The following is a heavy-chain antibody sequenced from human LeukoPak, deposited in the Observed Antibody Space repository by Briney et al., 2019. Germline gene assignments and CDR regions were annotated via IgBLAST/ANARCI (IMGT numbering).Heavy chain of an antibody. CDR3: ARAAYDSSGYLTL. CDR2: IWYDGTNK. CDR1: GFTFSSYG. Sequence: GRSLRLSCAASGFTFSSYGMRWVRQAPGKGLEWVAVIWYDGTNKYYADSVKGRFTISRDNSKNTLFLQMNSLRAEDTAVYYCARAAYDSSGYLTLWGQGTLVTVSS. J-gene: IGHJ4*02. V-gene: IGHV3-33*01. D-gene: IGHD3-22*01.